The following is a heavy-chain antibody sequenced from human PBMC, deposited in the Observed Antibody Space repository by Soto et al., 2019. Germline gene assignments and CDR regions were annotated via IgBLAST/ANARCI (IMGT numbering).Heavy chain of an antibody. V-gene: IGHV3-23*03. CDR1: GFSFSDYS. Sequence: PGGSLRLSCAASGFSFSDYSMNWVRQAPGKGLEWVSFIDLSGTQTYYRDSVRDRFAISRDDSKNIVYLQMNSLRIEDTAVYYCTTDSYSTMITVRFDYWGHGTLVTVSS. CDR2: IDLSGTQT. J-gene: IGHJ4*01. D-gene: IGHD3-22*01. CDR3: TTDSYSTMITVRFDY.